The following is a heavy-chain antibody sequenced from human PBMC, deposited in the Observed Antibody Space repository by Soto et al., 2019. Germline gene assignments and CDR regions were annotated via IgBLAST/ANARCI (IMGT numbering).Heavy chain of an antibody. CDR2: IYWNDEK. D-gene: IGHD5-12*01. V-gene: IGHV2-5*01. CDR3: AHREWLDRFDY. Sequence: QITLKESGPTLVKPTQTLTLTCTFSGFSLSTSGVGVGWIRQPPGKALEWLALIYWNDEKRYSPSLKSRLSITKDNAKNQVVLTMTNMDPVDTATYYCAHREWLDRFDYWGQGTLVTVSS. J-gene: IGHJ4*02. CDR1: GFSLSTSGVG.